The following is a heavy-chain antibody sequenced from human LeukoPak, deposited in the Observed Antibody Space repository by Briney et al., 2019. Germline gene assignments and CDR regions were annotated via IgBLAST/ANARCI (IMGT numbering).Heavy chain of an antibody. Sequence: SETPSLTCTVSGGSINNYYWTWIRQPPGKGLECTGYVYYTGRTYYNPSLKSRVTISVDTSKNQFSLKLNSVTAADTAVYYCARDSSTVTTRHFDYWGQGTLVTVSS. CDR1: GGSINNYY. D-gene: IGHD4-17*01. CDR3: ARDSSTVTTRHFDY. V-gene: IGHV4-59*01. CDR2: VYYTGRT. J-gene: IGHJ4*02.